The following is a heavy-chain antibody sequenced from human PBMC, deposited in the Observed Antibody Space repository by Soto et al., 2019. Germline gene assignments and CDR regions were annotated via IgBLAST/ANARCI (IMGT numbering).Heavy chain of an antibody. CDR1: SGSISSSNW. D-gene: IGHD2-15*01. J-gene: IGHJ5*02. CDR3: ARVTVVVAAMGLRFDP. Sequence: QVQLQESGPGLVKPSGTRSVTSAVSSGSISSSNWWSWVRQPPGKGREWIGEIYHSGSTNYNPSLKSRVTISVDKSKNQFSLKLSSVTAADTAVYYCARVTVVVAAMGLRFDPWGQGTLVTVSS. CDR2: IYHSGST. V-gene: IGHV4-4*02.